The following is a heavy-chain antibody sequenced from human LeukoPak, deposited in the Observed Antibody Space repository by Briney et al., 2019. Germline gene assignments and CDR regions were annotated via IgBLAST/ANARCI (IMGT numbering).Heavy chain of an antibody. J-gene: IGHJ4*02. CDR1: GFTFSSYE. D-gene: IGHD3-10*01. CDR3: AAIRGADY. CDR2: IKHDGSEK. V-gene: IGHV3-7*02. Sequence: PGGSLRLSCAASGFTFSSYEMNWVRQAPGKGLEWVASIKHDGSEKYYVDSVKGRFTISRDNAKNSLYLQMNSLRAEDTAVYYCAAIRGADYWGQGTLVTVSS.